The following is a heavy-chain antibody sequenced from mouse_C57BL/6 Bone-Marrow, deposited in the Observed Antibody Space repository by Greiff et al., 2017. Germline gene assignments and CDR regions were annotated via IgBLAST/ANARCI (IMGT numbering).Heavy chain of an antibody. CDR2: IDPETGGT. CDR3: TRGDGNYGYWYFDV. D-gene: IGHD2-1*01. Sequence: QVQLQQSGAELVRPGASVTLSCKASGYTFNDYEMHWVKQTPVHGLEWIGAIDPETGGTAYNQKFKGKAILTADKSSSTAYMELRSLTSEDSAFYYCTRGDGNYGYWYFDVWGTGTTVTVSS. J-gene: IGHJ1*03. V-gene: IGHV1-15*01. CDR1: GYTFNDYE.